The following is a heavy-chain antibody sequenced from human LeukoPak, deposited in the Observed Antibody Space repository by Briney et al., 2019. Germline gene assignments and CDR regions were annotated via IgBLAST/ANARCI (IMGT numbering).Heavy chain of an antibody. V-gene: IGHV4-34*01. CDR2: INHSGST. CDR3: ARGGSRWYGAVYYYYYMDV. J-gene: IGHJ6*03. CDR1: GGSFSGYY. D-gene: IGHD6-13*01. Sequence: SETLSLTCAVYGGSFSGYYWSWIRQPPGKGLEWIGEINHSGSTNYNPSLKSRVTISVDTSKNQFSLMLSSVTAADTAVYYCARGGSRWYGAVYYYYYMDVWGKGTTVTVSS.